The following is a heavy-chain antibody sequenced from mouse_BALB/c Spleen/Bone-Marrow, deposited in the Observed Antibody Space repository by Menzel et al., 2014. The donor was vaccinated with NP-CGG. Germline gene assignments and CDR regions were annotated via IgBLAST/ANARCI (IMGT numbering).Heavy chain of an antibody. Sequence: EVKLEESGAELVKPGASVKISCKASGYTFTDYNMDWMKQSHGKSLEWIGDINPNYDSTSYNQKFKGKATLTVDKSSSTAYMELRSLTSEDTAVYYCARGGYDGRFAYWGQGTLVTVSA. J-gene: IGHJ3*01. CDR2: INPNYDST. CDR3: ARGGYDGRFAY. D-gene: IGHD2-2*01. CDR1: GYTFTDYN. V-gene: IGHV1-18*01.